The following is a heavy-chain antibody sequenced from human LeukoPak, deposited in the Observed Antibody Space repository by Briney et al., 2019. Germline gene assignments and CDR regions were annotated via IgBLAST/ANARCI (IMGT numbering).Heavy chain of an antibody. CDR1: GFTFSTYG. CDR2: ISSSSSYI. J-gene: IGHJ4*02. V-gene: IGHV3-21*01. Sequence: GGSLRLSCAASGFTFSTYGVNWVRQAPGKGLEWVSSISSSSSYIYYADSVKGRFTISRDNAKNSLYLQMNSLRAEDTAVYYCARDREPGIAAAGSLNPDYWGQGTLVTVSS. D-gene: IGHD6-13*01. CDR3: ARDREPGIAAAGSLNPDY.